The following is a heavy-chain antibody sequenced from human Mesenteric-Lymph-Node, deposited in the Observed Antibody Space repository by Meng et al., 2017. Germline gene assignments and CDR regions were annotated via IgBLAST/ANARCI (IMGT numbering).Heavy chain of an antibody. Sequence: GGSLRLSCAASGFSFSSYWIHWVRQAPGKGLVWVSLINPDGSTTNYADSVKGRFTISRDNAKNTVYLQMDSLRAEDTAVCYCARGWELLHYWGQGTLVTVSS. CDR1: GFSFSSYW. V-gene: IGHV3-74*01. CDR2: INPDGSTT. J-gene: IGHJ4*02. CDR3: ARGWELLHY. D-gene: IGHD1-26*01.